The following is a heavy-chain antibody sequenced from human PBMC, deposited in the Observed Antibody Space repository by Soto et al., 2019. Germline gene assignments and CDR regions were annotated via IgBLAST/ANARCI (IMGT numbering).Heavy chain of an antibody. V-gene: IGHV3-23*01. Sequence: GGSLRLSCAASGFTFSSYAMSWVRQAPGKGLEWVSAISGSGGSTYYADSVKGRFTISRDNSKNTLYLQMNSLRAEDTAVYYCAKVAPAAYDILTGYYRQKNGYYFDYWGHGTLVTVSS. CDR3: AKVAPAAYDILTGYYRQKNGYYFDY. J-gene: IGHJ4*01. CDR2: ISGSGGST. CDR1: GFTFSSYA. D-gene: IGHD3-9*01.